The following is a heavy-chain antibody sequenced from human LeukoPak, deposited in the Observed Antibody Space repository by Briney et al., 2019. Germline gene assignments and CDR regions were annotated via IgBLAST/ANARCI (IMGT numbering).Heavy chain of an antibody. Sequence: GGSLRLSCAASGFTFSSYWMHWVRQAPGKGLEWVANIKQDGSEKYYADAVKGRFSISRDNARNSLHLQMNSLRAEDTAVYYCARDCGILRIDCGDSLDIWGQGTMVTVSS. CDR2: IKQDGSEK. J-gene: IGHJ3*02. V-gene: IGHV3-7*03. CDR1: GFTFSSYW. CDR3: ARDCGILRIDCGDSLDI. D-gene: IGHD2-21*01.